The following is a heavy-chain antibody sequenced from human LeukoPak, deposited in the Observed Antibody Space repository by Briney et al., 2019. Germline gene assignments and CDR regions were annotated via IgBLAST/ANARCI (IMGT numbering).Heavy chain of an antibody. Sequence: PSETLSLTCTVSGGSISSYYWSWIRQPPGKGLEWIGYIYYSGSTNYNPSLKSRVTISVDTSKNQFSLKLSSVTAADTAVYYCALHLTRMVEMATIFAFDIWGQGTMVTVSS. CDR1: GGSISSYY. D-gene: IGHD5-24*01. CDR3: ALHLTRMVEMATIFAFDI. V-gene: IGHV4-59*01. J-gene: IGHJ3*02. CDR2: IYYSGST.